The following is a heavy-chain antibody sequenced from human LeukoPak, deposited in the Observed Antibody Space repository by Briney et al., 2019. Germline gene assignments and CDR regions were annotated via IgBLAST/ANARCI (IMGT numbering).Heavy chain of an antibody. CDR1: GGSISSSSCY. CDR3: ARLYDSHGRKVDY. Sequence: SETLSLTCTVSGGSISSSSCYWGWIRQPSGKGPEWIVSMYYSGSTFYNPSLKSRVTMSVDTSKNQFSLKLSSVTAADTAMYYCARLYDSHGRKVDYWGQGILVTVSS. J-gene: IGHJ4*02. D-gene: IGHD3-22*01. CDR2: MYYSGST. V-gene: IGHV4-39*07.